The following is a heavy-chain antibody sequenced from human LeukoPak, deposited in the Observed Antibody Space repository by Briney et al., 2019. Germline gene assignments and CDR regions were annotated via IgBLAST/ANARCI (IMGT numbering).Heavy chain of an antibody. J-gene: IGHJ4*02. Sequence: GGSLRLSCAASGFTFSDYYMSWIRQAPGKGLEGGSYISSSGSTIYYADSVKGRFTISRDNAKNSLYLQMNSLRAKDTAVYYCASSSSGWYSFFGYWGQGTLVTVSS. V-gene: IGHV3-11*01. CDR2: ISSSGSTI. CDR3: ASSSSGWYSFFGY. D-gene: IGHD6-19*01. CDR1: GFTFSDYY.